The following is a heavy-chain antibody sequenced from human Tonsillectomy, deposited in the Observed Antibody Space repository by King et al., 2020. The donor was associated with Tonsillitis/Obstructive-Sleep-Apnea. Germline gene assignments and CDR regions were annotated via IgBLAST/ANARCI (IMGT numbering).Heavy chain of an antibody. Sequence: VQLVESGGGLVQPGGSLRLSCAASGFTFSNYWMHWVRQVPGKGLVWVSRINNDGSSTIYADSVKGRFTISRDNDKNTLYLQMNSMRAADTAVYDCARDYVRTTRPGDYWGQGTLVTVSS. CDR2: INNDGSST. CDR1: GFTFSNYW. V-gene: IGHV3-74*01. CDR3: ARDYVRTTRPGDY. D-gene: IGHD4/OR15-4a*01. J-gene: IGHJ4*02.